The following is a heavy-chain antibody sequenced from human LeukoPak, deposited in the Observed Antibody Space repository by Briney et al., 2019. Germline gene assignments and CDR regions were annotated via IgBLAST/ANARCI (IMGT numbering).Heavy chain of an antibody. D-gene: IGHD3-22*01. CDR1: GGSISSSSYY. CDR2: IYYSGST. V-gene: IGHV4-39*01. J-gene: IGHJ4*02. CDR3: ARHGYYDSSGYYSSFDY. Sequence: PSETLSLTCTVPGGSISSSSYYWGWIRQPPGKGLEWIGSIYYSGSTYYNPSLKSRVTISVDTSKNQFSLKLSSVTAADTAVYYCARHGYYDSSGYYSSFDYWGQGTLVTVST.